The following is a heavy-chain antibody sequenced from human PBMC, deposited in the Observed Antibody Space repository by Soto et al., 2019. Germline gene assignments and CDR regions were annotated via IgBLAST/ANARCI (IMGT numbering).Heavy chain of an antibody. J-gene: IGHJ3*01. V-gene: IGHV4-59*08. CDR3: ARLYGLDAFDF. D-gene: IGHD3-16*02. Sequence: QVQLQESGPGLVKPSETLSLTCTVSGGSISSYYWSWIRQPPGKGLEWIGYIFYSGSTNYNPSLKIRVTISVDTPKNQFSLKLSSVTAADTAVYYCARLYGLDAFDFWGQGTMVTVSS. CDR1: GGSISSYY. CDR2: IFYSGST.